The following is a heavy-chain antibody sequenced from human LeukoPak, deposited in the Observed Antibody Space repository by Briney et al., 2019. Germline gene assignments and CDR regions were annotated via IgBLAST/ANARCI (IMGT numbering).Heavy chain of an antibody. CDR2: IYASGST. J-gene: IGHJ4*02. D-gene: IGHD3-16*02. V-gene: IGHV4-61*02. CDR3: ASLPDYVWGSYRPH. Sequence: PSETLSLTCTVSGGSISSGSYYWSWIRQPAGKGLEWIGRIYASGSTDYNPSLKSRVTISVDTSKNQFSLKLSSVTAADTAVYYCASLPDYVWGSYRPHWGQGTLVTVSS. CDR1: GGSISSGSYY.